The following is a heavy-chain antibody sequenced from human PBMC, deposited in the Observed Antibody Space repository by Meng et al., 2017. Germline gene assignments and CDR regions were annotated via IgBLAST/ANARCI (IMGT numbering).Heavy chain of an antibody. J-gene: IGHJ3*02. Sequence: GGSLRLSCAASGFTFSSYAMSWVRQAPGKGLEWVSAISGSGGSTYYADSVKGRFTISRDNSKNTLYLQMNSLRAEDTAVYYCAKSGLSPYCSGGSCYYDAFDIWGQGTRVTVSS. CDR1: GFTFSSYA. V-gene: IGHV3-23*01. D-gene: IGHD2-15*01. CDR3: AKSGLSPYCSGGSCYYDAFDI. CDR2: ISGSGGST.